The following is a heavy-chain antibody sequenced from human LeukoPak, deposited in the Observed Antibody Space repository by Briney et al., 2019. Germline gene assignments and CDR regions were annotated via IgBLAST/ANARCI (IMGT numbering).Heavy chain of an antibody. V-gene: IGHV1-46*01. CDR1: GYTFTSYY. J-gene: IGHJ6*02. Sequence: ASVKVSCKASGYTFTSYYMHWVQQAPGQGLEWMGIINPSGGSTSYAQKFQGRVTMTRDTSTSTVYMELSSLRSEDTAVYYCARDVRSNGMDVWGQGTTVTVSS. CDR2: INPSGGST. CDR3: ARDVRSNGMDV.